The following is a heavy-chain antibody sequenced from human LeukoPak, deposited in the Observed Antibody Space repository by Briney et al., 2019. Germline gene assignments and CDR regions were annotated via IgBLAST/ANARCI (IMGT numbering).Heavy chain of an antibody. Sequence: GGSLRLSCAASGFTFSSYWMSWVRQAPGKGLEWVANIKQDGSERYYVDSVKGRFTISRDNAKNSLYLQMNSLRAEDTAVYYCARDAFLRTYYYYYYMDVWGKGTTVTVSS. CDR1: GFTFSSYW. CDR2: IKQDGSER. V-gene: IGHV3-7*01. CDR3: ARDAFLRTYYYYYYMDV. D-gene: IGHD1-14*01. J-gene: IGHJ6*03.